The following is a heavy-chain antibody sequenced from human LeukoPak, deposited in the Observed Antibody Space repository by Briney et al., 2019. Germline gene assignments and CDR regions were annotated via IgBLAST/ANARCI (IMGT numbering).Heavy chain of an antibody. D-gene: IGHD3-3*01. Sequence: ASGKLSCKASGYTFTGYYIHWVRQAPGQGLGWMGWINPNSGGTNHAQRFQGRVNMTRDTSISTAYKELSRLRSDDTAVYYCAGGKERFLQWSTCDYWGKGTLVTVSS. J-gene: IGHJ4*02. CDR1: GYTFTGYY. CDR3: AGGKERFLQWSTCDY. CDR2: INPNSGGT. V-gene: IGHV1-2*02.